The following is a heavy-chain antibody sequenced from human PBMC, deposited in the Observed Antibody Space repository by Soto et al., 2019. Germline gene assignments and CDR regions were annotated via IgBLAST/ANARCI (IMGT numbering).Heavy chain of an antibody. CDR1: GDSVNSNNVY. D-gene: IGHD2-2*01. CDR3: ARQGRVVIPSTMAKWFDP. CDR2: IFYTGST. Sequence: SETLSLTCTVSGDSVNSNNVYWGWVRQPPGKGLEWIGTIFYTGSTYYNPSLKSRVTISVDTSKNQFSLRLSSVTAADTAVYYCARQGRVVIPSTMAKWFDPWGQGTLVTVSS. V-gene: IGHV4-39*01. J-gene: IGHJ5*02.